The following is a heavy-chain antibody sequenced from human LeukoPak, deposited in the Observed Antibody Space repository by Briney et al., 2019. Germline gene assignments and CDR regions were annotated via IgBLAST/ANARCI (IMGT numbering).Heavy chain of an antibody. D-gene: IGHD6-13*01. CDR2: ISYDGSNK. CDR3: ATGIAAAGYY. J-gene: IGHJ4*02. Sequence: PGGSLRLSCASSRFTFSSYAMHWVRQAPVKGLEWVAVISYDGSNKYYADSVKGRFTISRDNSKNTLYLQMNSLRAEDTAVYYCATGIAAAGYYWGQGTLVTVSS. CDR1: RFTFSSYA. V-gene: IGHV3-30-3*01.